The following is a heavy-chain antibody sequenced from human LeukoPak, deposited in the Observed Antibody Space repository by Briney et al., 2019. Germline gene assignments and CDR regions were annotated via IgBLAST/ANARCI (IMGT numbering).Heavy chain of an antibody. V-gene: IGHV1-2*02. CDR1: GYTFTGYY. D-gene: IGHD3-10*01. J-gene: IGHJ4*02. Sequence: ASVKVSCKASGYTFTGYYIHWVRHAPGQGLEWMGWINPNNGGTNYAQKFQGRVTMTRDTSISTAYMELSSLRSDDTAVYNCARSGAYGSGSSLSYWGQGTLVTVSS. CDR3: ARSGAYGSGSSLSY. CDR2: INPNNGGT.